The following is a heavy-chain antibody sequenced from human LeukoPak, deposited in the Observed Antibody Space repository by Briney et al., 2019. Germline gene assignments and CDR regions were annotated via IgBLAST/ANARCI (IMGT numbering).Heavy chain of an antibody. J-gene: IGHJ4*02. D-gene: IGHD2-15*01. Sequence: GGSLRLSCAASGFTFSSYSVNWVRQAPGKGLEWVSSISSSSSYIYYADSVKGRFTISRDNAKNSLYLQMNSLRAEDTAVYYCARTYCSGGSCYSNIDYWGQGTLVTVSS. CDR1: GFTFSSYS. CDR3: ARTYCSGGSCYSNIDY. V-gene: IGHV3-21*01. CDR2: ISSSSSYI.